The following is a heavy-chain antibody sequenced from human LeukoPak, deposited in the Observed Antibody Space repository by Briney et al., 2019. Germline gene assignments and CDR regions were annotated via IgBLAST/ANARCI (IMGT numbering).Heavy chain of an antibody. V-gene: IGHV3-7*01. J-gene: IGHJ4*02. CDR3: ARDKIVGATHFDY. Sequence: GGSLRLSCAASGFTFSSYWMSWVRQTPGKGLEWVANIKQDGSEKYYVDSVKGRFTISRDNAKNSLYLQMNSLRAEDTAVYYCARDKIVGATHFDYWGQGTLVTVSS. CDR2: IKQDGSEK. D-gene: IGHD1-26*01. CDR1: GFTFSSYW.